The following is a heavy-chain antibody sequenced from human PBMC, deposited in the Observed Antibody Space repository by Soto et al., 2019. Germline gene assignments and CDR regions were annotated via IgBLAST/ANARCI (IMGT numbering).Heavy chain of an antibody. CDR3: ARSYGHSAPILDP. V-gene: IGHV1-2*02. CDR2: INPNSGDT. CDR1: GYGFVRYY. Sequence: QVQLGQSGAAVKKPGSSVKISCKASGYGFVRYYIHWVRQAPGQRLEWMGWINPNSGDTSYQERFQGRVTMTRDTSLNTAYMDVTGRTSDATAIYFCARSYGHSAPILDPWGPGTLVTVSS. D-gene: IGHD3-10*01. J-gene: IGHJ5*02.